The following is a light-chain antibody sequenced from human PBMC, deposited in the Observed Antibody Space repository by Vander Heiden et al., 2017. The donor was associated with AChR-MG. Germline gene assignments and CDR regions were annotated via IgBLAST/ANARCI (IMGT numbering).Light chain of an antibody. Sequence: QSVLTPPPSLSGAPGQRVTTPCTGSSSSIGAGYHVHWYQQLPGTAPKLLIYANTNRPSGVSDRFSGSKSDTSASLAITGLQADDEADYYCQSYDGSLSGSIFGGGTKLTVL. CDR1: SSSIGAGYH. J-gene: IGLJ2*01. V-gene: IGLV1-40*01. CDR3: QSYDGSLSGSI. CDR2: ANT.